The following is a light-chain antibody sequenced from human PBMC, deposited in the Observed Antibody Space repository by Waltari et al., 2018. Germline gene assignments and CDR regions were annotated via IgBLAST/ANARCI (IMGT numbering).Light chain of an antibody. J-gene: IGLJ2*01. CDR3: SSFTTGSTGL. CDR2: NVS. Sequence: QSALAQPASVSGSPGQSITISCTGSSSDLAPFVLISWYQQHPGRAPRLIIRNVSERPSGVPHRFSGSKSRNTASLTISSLRSEDDSLYFCSSFTTGSTGLFGGGTKLTVL. V-gene: IGLV2-14*03. CDR1: SSDLAPFVL.